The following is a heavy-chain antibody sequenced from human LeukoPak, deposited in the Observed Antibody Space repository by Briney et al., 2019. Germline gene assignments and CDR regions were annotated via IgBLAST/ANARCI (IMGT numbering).Heavy chain of an antibody. CDR1: GFTFSSYS. V-gene: IGHV3-21*01. CDR2: ISSSSSYI. Sequence: GGSLRLSCAASGFTFSSYSMNWVRQAPGKGLEWVSSISSSSSYIYYADSVKGRFTISRDNARNSLYLQMNSLRAEDTAVYYCARVCSGGSCYSVGYWGQGTLVTVSS. CDR3: ARVCSGGSCYSVGY. D-gene: IGHD2-15*01. J-gene: IGHJ4*02.